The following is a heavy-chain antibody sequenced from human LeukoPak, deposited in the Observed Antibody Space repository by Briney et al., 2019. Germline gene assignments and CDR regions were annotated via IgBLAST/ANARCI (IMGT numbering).Heavy chain of an antibody. D-gene: IGHD3-3*01. CDR3: ARTGVNFWTGDWFDP. Sequence: SETLSLTCTVSGGSISSYYWSWIRQPPGKGLEWIGYIYYSGSTNYNPSLKSRVTISVDTSKNQFSLKLSSVTAADTAVYYCARTGVNFWTGDWFDPWGQGTLVTVSS. CDR2: IYYSGST. CDR1: GGSISSYY. J-gene: IGHJ5*02. V-gene: IGHV4-59*12.